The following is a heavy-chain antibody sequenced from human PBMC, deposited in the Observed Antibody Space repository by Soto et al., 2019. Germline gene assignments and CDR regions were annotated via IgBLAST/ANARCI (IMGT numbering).Heavy chain of an antibody. J-gene: IGHJ2*01. V-gene: IGHV1-69*01. D-gene: IGHD2-21*01. CDR3: ARVGPPSPSVIWFFDL. CDR1: GGSFRTYA. CDR2: IIPMLAAP. Sequence: QGQLVQSGAEVKKPGSSVKVSCKASGGSFRTYAINWVRQAPGQGLEWMGGIIPMLAAPTYAQKFQGRLTITADEPTTTAYMELSSLTSEDTAVYYCARVGPPSPSVIWFFDLWGRGTLVTVSS.